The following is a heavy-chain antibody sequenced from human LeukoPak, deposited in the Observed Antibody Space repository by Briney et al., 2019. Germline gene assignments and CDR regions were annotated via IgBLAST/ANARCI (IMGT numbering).Heavy chain of an antibody. D-gene: IGHD5-18*01. V-gene: IGHV4-34*01. CDR1: GGSFSGYY. CDR3: ARGGERGYSY. J-gene: IGHJ4*02. CDR2: INQSGST. Sequence: SETLSLTCAVYGGSFSGYYWSWIRQPPGKGLEWIGEINQSGSTNYNPSLKSRVTISVDTSKNQFSLKLSSVTAADTAVYYCARGGERGYSYWGQGTLVTVSS.